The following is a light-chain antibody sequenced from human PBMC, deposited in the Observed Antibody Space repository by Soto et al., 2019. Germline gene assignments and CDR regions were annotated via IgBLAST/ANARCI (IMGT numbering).Light chain of an antibody. V-gene: IGLV2-11*01. Sequence: QSALTQPRSVSGSPGQSVTISCTGTSSDVGGYNYVSWYQQHPGKAPKLMISDVSMRPSGVPDRFSGSKSGNTASLTISGLQAEDEADYYCCSSAGTYTSVFGGGTKLTVL. CDR3: CSSAGTYTSV. CDR1: SSDVGGYNY. CDR2: DVS. J-gene: IGLJ3*02.